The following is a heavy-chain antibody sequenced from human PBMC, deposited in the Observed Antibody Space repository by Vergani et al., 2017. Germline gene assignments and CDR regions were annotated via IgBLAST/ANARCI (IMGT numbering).Heavy chain of an antibody. Sequence: QVQLVQSGAEVKKPGSSVKVSCKASGGTFSSYAISWVRQAPGQGLEWMGGIIPIFGTANYAQKLQGRVTMTTDTSTSTAYMELRSLRSDDTAVYYCARDLYDYGDASPFDPWGQGTLVTVSS. CDR3: ARDLYDYGDASPFDP. J-gene: IGHJ5*02. V-gene: IGHV1-69*06. CDR2: IIPIFGTA. D-gene: IGHD4-17*01. CDR1: GGTFSSYA.